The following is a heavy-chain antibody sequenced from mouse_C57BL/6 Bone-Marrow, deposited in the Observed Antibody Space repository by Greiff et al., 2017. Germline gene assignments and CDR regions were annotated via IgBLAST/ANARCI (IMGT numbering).Heavy chain of an antibody. J-gene: IGHJ3*01. Sequence: EVMLVESGAELVRPGASVKLSCTASGFNIKDDYMHWVKQRPGQGLEWIGWIDPENGDTEYASKFQGKATITADTSSNTAYLQLSSLTSEDTAVYYCTTAMVTGGGQGTLVTVSA. CDR3: TTAMVTG. V-gene: IGHV14-4*01. D-gene: IGHD2-2*01. CDR2: IDPENGDT. CDR1: GFNIKDDY.